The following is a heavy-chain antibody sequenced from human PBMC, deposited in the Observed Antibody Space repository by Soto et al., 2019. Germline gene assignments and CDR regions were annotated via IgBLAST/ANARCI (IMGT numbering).Heavy chain of an antibody. CDR1: GFTFSSYA. V-gene: IGHV3-23*01. CDR3: AKDHHKAAAGEHNWFDP. CDR2: LSGRGGGT. D-gene: IGHD6-13*01. Sequence: EVQLLESGGGLVQPGGSLRLSCAASGFTFSSYAMSWVRQAPGKGLEWVSALSGRGGGTYYADAVKGRFTISRDNSNNTLYRQMNSPSAEDTPVYYCAKDHHKAAAGEHNWFDPWRQGTLLTFSS. J-gene: IGHJ5*02.